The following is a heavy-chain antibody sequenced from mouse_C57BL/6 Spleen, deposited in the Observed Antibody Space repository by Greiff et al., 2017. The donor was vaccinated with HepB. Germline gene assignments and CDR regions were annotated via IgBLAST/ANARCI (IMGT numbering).Heavy chain of an antibody. J-gene: IGHJ2*01. CDR1: GYTFTDYY. V-gene: IGHV1-26*01. Sequence: VQLQQSGPELVKPGASVKISCKASGYTFTDYYMNWVKQSHGKSLEWIGDINPNNGGTSYNQKFKGKATLTVDKSSSTAYMELRSLTSEDSAVYYCARGDYGSPFDYWGQGTTLTVSS. CDR3: ARGDYGSPFDY. CDR2: INPNNGGT. D-gene: IGHD1-1*01.